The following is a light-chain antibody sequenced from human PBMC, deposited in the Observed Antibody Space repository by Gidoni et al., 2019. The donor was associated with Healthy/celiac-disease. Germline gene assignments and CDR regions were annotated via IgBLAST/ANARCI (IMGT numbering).Light chain of an antibody. CDR1: QSVSSY. J-gene: IGKJ5*01. Sequence: PGERATLSCRASQSVSSYLAWYQQKPGQAPRLLIYDASNRATGIPARFSGSGSGTDFTLTISSLEPEDFAVYYCQQRSNWPQITFGQGTRLEIK. CDR3: QQRSNWPQIT. V-gene: IGKV3-11*01. CDR2: DAS.